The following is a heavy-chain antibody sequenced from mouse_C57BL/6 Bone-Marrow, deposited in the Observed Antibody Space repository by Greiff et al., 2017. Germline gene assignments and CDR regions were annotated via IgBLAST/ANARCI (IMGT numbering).Heavy chain of an antibody. J-gene: IGHJ1*03. Sequence: EVKLVESGGGLVQPGGSMKLSCAASGFTFSDAWMDWVRQSPEKGLEWVAEIRNKANNHATYYAESVKGRLTISRDDSKSSVYLLIYSLRAEDTGIYYCTGHLRPYWYFDVWGTGTTVTVAS. CDR3: TGHLRPYWYFDV. V-gene: IGHV6-6*01. CDR1: GFTFSDAW. D-gene: IGHD1-1*01. CDR2: IRNKANNHAT.